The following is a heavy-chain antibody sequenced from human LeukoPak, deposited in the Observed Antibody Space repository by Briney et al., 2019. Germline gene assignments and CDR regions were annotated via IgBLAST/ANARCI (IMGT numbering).Heavy chain of an antibody. CDR2: INHSGST. D-gene: IGHD3-10*01. CDR3: ARIPYYGSYYYYYCMDV. J-gene: IGHJ6*03. Sequence: SETLSLTCAVYGGSFSGYYWSWIRQPPGKGLEWIGEINHSGSTNYNPSLKSRVTISVDTSKNQFSLKLSSVTAADAAVYYCARIPYYGSYYYYYCMDVWGKGTTVTISS. V-gene: IGHV4-34*01. CDR1: GGSFSGYY.